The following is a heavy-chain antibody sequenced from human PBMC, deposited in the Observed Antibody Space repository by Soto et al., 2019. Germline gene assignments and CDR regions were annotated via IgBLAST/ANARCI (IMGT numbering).Heavy chain of an antibody. CDR2: IYSGGST. J-gene: IGHJ6*03. V-gene: IGHV3-66*01. CDR1: GFTVSSNY. Sequence: PGGSLRLSCAASGFTVSSNYMSWVRQAPGKGLEWVSVIYSGGSTYYADSVKGRFTISRDNSKNTLYLQMNSLRAEDTAVYYCARVLVPAAINYYYYYMDVWGKGTTVTVSS. CDR3: ARVLVPAAINYYYYYMDV. D-gene: IGHD2-2*02.